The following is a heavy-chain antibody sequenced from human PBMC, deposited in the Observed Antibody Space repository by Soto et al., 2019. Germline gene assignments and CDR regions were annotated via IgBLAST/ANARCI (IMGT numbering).Heavy chain of an antibody. J-gene: IGHJ5*02. CDR1: GGTFSSYT. V-gene: IGHV1-69*04. Sequence: SVKVSCKASGGTFSSYTISWVRQAPGQGLEWMGRIIPILGIANYAQKFQGRVTITADKSTSTAYMELSSLRSEDTAVYYCARDVSEYCSGGSCYQWFDPWGQGTLVTVSS. CDR2: IIPILGIA. D-gene: IGHD2-15*01. CDR3: ARDVSEYCSGGSCYQWFDP.